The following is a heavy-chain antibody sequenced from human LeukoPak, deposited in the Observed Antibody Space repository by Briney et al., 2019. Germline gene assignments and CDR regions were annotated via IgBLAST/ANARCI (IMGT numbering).Heavy chain of an antibody. Sequence: GGSLRLSCAASGFTFSSYAMSWVRQAPGKGLEWVSAISGSGGSTYYADSVKGRFTTSRDNSKNTLYLQMNGLRAEDTAVYYCAKGPGIQLWSDYWGQGTLVTVSS. CDR2: ISGSGGST. CDR3: AKGPGIQLWSDY. J-gene: IGHJ4*02. CDR1: GFTFSSYA. D-gene: IGHD5-18*01. V-gene: IGHV3-23*01.